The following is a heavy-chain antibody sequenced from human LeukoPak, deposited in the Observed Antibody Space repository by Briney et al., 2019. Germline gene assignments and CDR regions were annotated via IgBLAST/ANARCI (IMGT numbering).Heavy chain of an antibody. CDR1: GFTFSSYS. CDR3: ARDPSMMTGDDWFDP. J-gene: IGHJ5*02. V-gene: IGHV3-21*01. CDR2: ISSSSSYI. Sequence: GGSLRLSCAASGFTFSSYSMNWVRQAPGKGLEWVSSISSSSSYIYYADSVKGRFTISRDNAKNSLYLQMNSLRAEDTAVYYCARDPSMMTGDDWFDPWGQGTLVTVSS. D-gene: IGHD7-27*01.